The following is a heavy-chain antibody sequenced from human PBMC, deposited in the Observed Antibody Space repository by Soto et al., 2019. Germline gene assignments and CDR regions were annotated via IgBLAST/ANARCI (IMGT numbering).Heavy chain of an antibody. CDR1: GFTFSSYS. CDR3: SRCKGTIQYCYFDL. CDR2: ISSSSSYI. D-gene: IGHD2-8*01. V-gene: IGHV3-21*01. Sequence: GGSLRLSCAASGFTFSSYSMNWVRQAPGKGLEWVSSISSSSSYIYYADSVKGRFTISRDNAKNSLYLKMNSLRAEDTAGYFCSRCKGTIQYCYFDLWGRGTLVTVSS. J-gene: IGHJ2*01.